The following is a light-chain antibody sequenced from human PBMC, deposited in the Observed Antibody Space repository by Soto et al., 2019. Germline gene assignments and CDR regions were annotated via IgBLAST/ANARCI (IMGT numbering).Light chain of an antibody. CDR3: QQSYSTPIT. Sequence: DIRMTQSPSSLSSCVGDRVTITCRASQSISSYLTWYQHKPWKAPKLLLYAASRLQSGVPSRFSGSGSGTDFTLTISSLQPEDFATYYCQQSYSTPITFGRGTRLELK. CDR1: QSISSY. J-gene: IGKJ5*01. CDR2: AAS. V-gene: IGKV1-39*01.